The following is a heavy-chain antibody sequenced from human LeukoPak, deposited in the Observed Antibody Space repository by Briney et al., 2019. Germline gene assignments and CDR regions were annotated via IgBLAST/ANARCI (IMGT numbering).Heavy chain of an antibody. V-gene: IGHV3-23*01. CDR1: GFIFSSYA. CDR2: ISDSGAST. CDR3: AKTYGSSGYYKGYFDS. J-gene: IGHJ4*02. Sequence: GGSLSLSCAASGFIFSSYAMNWVRQAPGKGLEWVSAISDSGASTYYADSVKGRFTISRDNSKNTLYLQMNSLRAEDTAVYYCAKTYGSSGYYKGYFDSWGQGTLVTVSS. D-gene: IGHD3-22*01.